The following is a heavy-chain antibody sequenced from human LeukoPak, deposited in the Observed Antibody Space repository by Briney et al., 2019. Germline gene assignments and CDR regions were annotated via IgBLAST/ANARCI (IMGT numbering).Heavy chain of an antibody. CDR3: ARGAQTNDY. J-gene: IGHJ4*02. CDR1: GGSISSYY. CDR2: IYTSGST. Sequence: SETLSLTCTVSGGSISSYYWSWIRQPPGKGLEWIGYIYTSGSTNYNPSLKSRVTISVDTSKNQFSLKLSSVTAADPAVYYCARGAQTNDYWGQGTLVTVSS. V-gene: IGHV4-4*09. D-gene: IGHD1-26*01.